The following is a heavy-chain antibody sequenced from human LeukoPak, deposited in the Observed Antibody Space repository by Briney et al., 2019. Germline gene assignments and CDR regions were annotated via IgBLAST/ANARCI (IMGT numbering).Heavy chain of an antibody. CDR3: AREGTAGTNLNWFDP. V-gene: IGHV4-59*01. J-gene: IGHJ5*02. CDR2: ISYGGST. CDR1: GGAISSYY. D-gene: IGHD1-1*01. Sequence: SETLSLTCTVSGGAISSYYWSWIRQPPGKGLEWIGYISYGGSTNFNPSLKSRLTISVDTSKHQFSLKLRSVTAADTAVYYCAREGTAGTNLNWFDPWGQGTLVSVSS.